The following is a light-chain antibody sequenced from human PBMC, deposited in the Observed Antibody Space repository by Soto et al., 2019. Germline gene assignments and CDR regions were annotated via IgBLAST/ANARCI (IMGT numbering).Light chain of an antibody. CDR2: DAS. J-gene: IGKJ5*01. Sequence: EKVMTQSPATLSVSPGERVTLSCRASESVGSNLAWYQQTPGQAPRVVIYDASYRATGIPARFIGSGSGTDFTLTISSLEPEDFAVYYCQQRQYWPPITFGQGTRLEIK. CDR1: ESVGSN. CDR3: QQRQYWPPIT. V-gene: IGKV3-11*01.